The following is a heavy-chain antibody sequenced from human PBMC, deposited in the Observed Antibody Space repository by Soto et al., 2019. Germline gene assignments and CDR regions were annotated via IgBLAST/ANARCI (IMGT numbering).Heavy chain of an antibody. CDR2: ISGSGGSS. CDR3: AKGNGDYDYPDY. CDR1: GFTFSSHA. D-gene: IGHD4-17*01. Sequence: VQLLQSGGGLVQPGGSLRLSCAASGFTFSSHAMSWVRQAPGKALEWGSGISGSGGSSYHADFVRGRFIISRDNPKSALFLQMNSLRAEDTALYYCAKGNGDYDYPDYWGQGTLVTVSS. J-gene: IGHJ4*02. V-gene: IGHV3-23*01.